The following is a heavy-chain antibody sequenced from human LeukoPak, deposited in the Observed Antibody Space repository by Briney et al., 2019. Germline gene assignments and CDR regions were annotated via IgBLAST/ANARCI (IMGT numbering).Heavy chain of an antibody. Sequence: GESLRISCKGSGYSFTNNWITWVRQMPGKGLEWMGRIDPSASYTDYSPSFQGHVTISADKSTSTAYLQWSSLKASDTAMYYCARGRGWADYWGQGTLVTVSS. V-gene: IGHV5-10-1*01. CDR3: ARGRGWADY. CDR2: IDPSASYT. CDR1: GYSFTNNW. J-gene: IGHJ4*02. D-gene: IGHD6-19*01.